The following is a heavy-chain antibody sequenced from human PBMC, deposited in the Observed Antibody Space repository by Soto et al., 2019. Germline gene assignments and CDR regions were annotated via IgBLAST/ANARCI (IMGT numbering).Heavy chain of an antibody. D-gene: IGHD3-3*01. Sequence: QVQLVESGGDLVQPGGSLRLSCAASGYTFSDYYMSWIRQAPGKGLEWISYIDTSGTKIYYADSVKGRFTITRDNAKNSLYLEMNSLRDEDTAVYHCASHYDMWSGYLSPVDYWGQGTLVTVSS. CDR1: GYTFSDYY. CDR3: ASHYDMWSGYLSPVDY. J-gene: IGHJ4*02. V-gene: IGHV3-11*01. CDR2: IDTSGTKI.